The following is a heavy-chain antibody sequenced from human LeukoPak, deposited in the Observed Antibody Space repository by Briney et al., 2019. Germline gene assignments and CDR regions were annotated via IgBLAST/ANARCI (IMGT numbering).Heavy chain of an antibody. CDR1: GFTFSSYG. CDR3: AKALIAAAGSPAGY. D-gene: IGHD6-13*01. V-gene: IGHV3-30*02. J-gene: IGHJ4*02. Sequence: GGSLRLSCAASGFTFSSYGMHWVRQAPGKGLEWVAFIRYDGSNKYYADSVKGRSTISRDNSKNTLYLQMNSLRAEDTAVYYCAKALIAAAGSPAGYWGQGTLVTVAS. CDR2: IRYDGSNK.